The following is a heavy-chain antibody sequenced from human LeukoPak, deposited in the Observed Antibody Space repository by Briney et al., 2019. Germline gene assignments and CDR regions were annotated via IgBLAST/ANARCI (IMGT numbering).Heavy chain of an antibody. J-gene: IGHJ4*02. D-gene: IGHD6-6*01. CDR3: ARDIEQLVLDY. V-gene: IGHV3-74*01. CDR1: GFTFSNDW. Sequence: GGPQRLSCAASGFTFSNDWMHWDRQAPGKGLVWVSRINTDGSRTSYADSVKGRFTISRDNAKITLYLQMNSLRAEDTAVYYCARDIEQLVLDYWGQGTLDTVSS. CDR2: INTDGSRT.